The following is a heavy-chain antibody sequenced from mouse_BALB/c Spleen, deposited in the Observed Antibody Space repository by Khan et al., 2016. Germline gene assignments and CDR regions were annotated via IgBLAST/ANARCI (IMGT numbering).Heavy chain of an antibody. J-gene: IGHJ4*01. CDR2: IWGDGST. CDR1: GFSLTGYG. CDR3: ARDGNYPYAIDY. D-gene: IGHD2-1*01. V-gene: IGHV2-6-7*01. Sequence: QVQLKESGPGLVAPSQNLSITCTVSGFSLTGYGVNWVRQPPGKGLEWLGMIWGDGSTDYNSTLKSRLNISKDNSKSQVFLKMNSLQTDDTARYYCARDGNYPYAIDYWGQGTSVTCSS.